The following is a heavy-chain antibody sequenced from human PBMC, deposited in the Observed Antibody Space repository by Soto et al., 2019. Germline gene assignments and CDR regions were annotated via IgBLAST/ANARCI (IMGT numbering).Heavy chain of an antibody. CDR2: IYYSGST. Sequence: PSETLSLTCTVSGGSISSSSYYWGWIRQPPGKGLEWIGSIYYSGSTYYNPSLKSRVTISVDTSKNQFSLKLSSVTAADTAVYYCARPAHWLDFDYWGQGTLVTVSS. CDR3: ARPAHWLDFDY. J-gene: IGHJ4*02. D-gene: IGHD3-9*01. V-gene: IGHV4-39*01. CDR1: GGSISSSSYY.